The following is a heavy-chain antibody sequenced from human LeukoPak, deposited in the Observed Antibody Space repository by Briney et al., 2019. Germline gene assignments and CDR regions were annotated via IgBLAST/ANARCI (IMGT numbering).Heavy chain of an antibody. CDR1: GYSISSGYY. V-gene: IGHV4-61*01. J-gene: IGHJ5*02. D-gene: IGHD6-19*01. Sequence: SETLSLTCIVSGYSISSGYYWGWIRQPPGKGLEWIGYIYYSGSTNYNPSLKSRVTISVDTSKNQFSLKLSSVTAADTAVYYCARSKTQWLVEAWFDPWGQGTLVTVSS. CDR3: ARSKTQWLVEAWFDP. CDR2: IYYSGST.